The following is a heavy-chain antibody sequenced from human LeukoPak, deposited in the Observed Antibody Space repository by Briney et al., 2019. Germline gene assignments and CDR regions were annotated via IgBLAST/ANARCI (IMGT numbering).Heavy chain of an antibody. CDR2: IYHSGST. CDR1: GGSISSSSYY. V-gene: IGHV4-39*07. Sequence: PSETLSLTCTVSGGSISSSSYYWGWIRQPPGTGLEWIGTIYHSGSTYYNPSLKSRVTISVDTSKNQFSLKLSSVTAADTAVYYCAIRRGYSYGYWFDPWGQGTLVTVSS. D-gene: IGHD5-18*01. J-gene: IGHJ5*02. CDR3: AIRRGYSYGYWFDP.